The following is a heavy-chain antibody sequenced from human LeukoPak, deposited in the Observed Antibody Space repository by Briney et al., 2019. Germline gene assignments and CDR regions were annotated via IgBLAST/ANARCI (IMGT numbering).Heavy chain of an antibody. D-gene: IGHD1-26*01. Sequence: GGSLRLSCAASGFTFSSYGMHWVRQAPGKGLEWVAVIWYDGSNKYYADSVKGRFTISRDNSKNTLYLQMNSLRAEDTAVYYCARDQQARYSGYIDYWGQGTLVTVSS. V-gene: IGHV3-33*01. CDR3: ARDQQARYSGYIDY. J-gene: IGHJ4*02. CDR2: IWYDGSNK. CDR1: GFTFSSYG.